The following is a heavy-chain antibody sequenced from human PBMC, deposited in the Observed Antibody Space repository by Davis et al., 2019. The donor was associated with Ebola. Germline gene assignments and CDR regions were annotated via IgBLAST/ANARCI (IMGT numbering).Heavy chain of an antibody. J-gene: IGHJ5*02. CDR2: ISADGGTT. Sequence: PGGSLRLSCAASGFPFKNYAMTWVRQAPGKGLEWLSAISADGGTTYYADSVKGRFTISRDNAKNLMYLQMNSLRGEDTAVYYCAKDSGWQMFPWGQGTLVTVSS. V-gene: IGHV3-23*01. D-gene: IGHD6-19*01. CDR3: AKDSGWQMFP. CDR1: GFPFKNYA.